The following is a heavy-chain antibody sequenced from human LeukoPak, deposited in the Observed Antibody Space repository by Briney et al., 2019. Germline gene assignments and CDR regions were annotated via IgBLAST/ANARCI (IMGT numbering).Heavy chain of an antibody. V-gene: IGHV1-2*02. CDR1: GYTFTGYY. Sequence: ASVKVSCKTSGYTFTGYYLHWVRQAPGQGLEWMGWINPNSGGTNYAQKFQGRVTMTRDTSISTAYMELSRLRSDDTAVYYCARGLSVVVVVAANWFDPWGQGTLVTVSS. CDR2: INPNSGGT. D-gene: IGHD2-15*01. CDR3: ARGLSVVVVVAANWFDP. J-gene: IGHJ5*02.